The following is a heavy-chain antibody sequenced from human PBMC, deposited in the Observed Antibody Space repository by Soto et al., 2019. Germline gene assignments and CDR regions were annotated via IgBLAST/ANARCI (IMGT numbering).Heavy chain of an antibody. CDR1: GFTFDDYA. J-gene: IGHJ4*02. CDR3: AKERGYGRFGVVIPYFDY. CDR2: ISWNSGSI. Sequence: GGSLRLSCAASGFTFDDYAMHWVRQAPGKGLEWVSGISWNSGSIGYADSVKGRFTISRDNAKNSLYLQMNSLRAEDTALYYCAKERGYGRFGVVIPYFDYWGQGTLVTVSS. V-gene: IGHV3-9*01. D-gene: IGHD3-3*01.